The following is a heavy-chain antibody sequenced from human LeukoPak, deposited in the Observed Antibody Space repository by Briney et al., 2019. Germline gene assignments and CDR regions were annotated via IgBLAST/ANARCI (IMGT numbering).Heavy chain of an antibody. J-gene: IGHJ6*02. V-gene: IGHV3-30*04. CDR1: GFTFSIYS. Sequence: PGGSLRLSCAASGFTFSIYSMHWVRQAPGKGLEWVALISSDVSKRYYPDSVQGRFTISRDNSKNTLYLQMNSLRVEDTAVYYCARDLTTRYYYSAMDVWGQGTTVTVSS. D-gene: IGHD4-11*01. CDR3: ARDLTTRYYYSAMDV. CDR2: ISSDVSKR.